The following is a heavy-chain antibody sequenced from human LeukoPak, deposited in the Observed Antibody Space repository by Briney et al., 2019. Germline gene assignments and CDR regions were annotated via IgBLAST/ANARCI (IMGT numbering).Heavy chain of an antibody. D-gene: IGHD3-22*01. CDR3: ARGVDYYDNSGSGPYYFDY. J-gene: IGHJ4*02. CDR1: GASISSNNYY. Sequence: SETLSLTCSVSGASISSNNYYWAWFRQPPGKGLEWIGSIYFSGRTHYNPSLKSRVTMSVDTSRNQFSLKVNSMTAADTAVYHCARGVDYYDNSGSGPYYFDYWGQGTLVPVSS. V-gene: IGHV4-39*07. CDR2: IYFSGRT.